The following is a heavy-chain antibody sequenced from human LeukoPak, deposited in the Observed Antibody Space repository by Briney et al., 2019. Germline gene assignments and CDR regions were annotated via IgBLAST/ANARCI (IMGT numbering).Heavy chain of an antibody. J-gene: IGHJ4*02. Sequence: GGSLRLSCAASGFTFSDTWMHWVRQAPGKGLVWVSRIRSDGSDTRYAESVKGRFTISRDNAKNSLYLQMNSLRAEDTAVYYCVRDGDDYWGQGTLVTVSS. V-gene: IGHV3-74*01. D-gene: IGHD7-27*01. CDR2: IRSDGSDT. CDR1: GFTFSDTW. CDR3: VRDGDDY.